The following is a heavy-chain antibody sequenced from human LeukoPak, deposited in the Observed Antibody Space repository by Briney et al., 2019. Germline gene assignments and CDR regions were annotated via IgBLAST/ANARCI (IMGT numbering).Heavy chain of an antibody. CDR3: ASRTISGFLDN. D-gene: IGHD3-22*01. V-gene: IGHV3-23*01. CDR2: ILGGGGT. J-gene: IGHJ4*02. CDR1: GLIFHNYA. Sequence: QPGGSLRLSCAASGLIFHNYALVWIRRAPGKGPEWVSAILGGGGTFYADAVKGRFTISRDNAKNTMILQMNNLRVEDTAVYYCASRTISGFLDNWGQGTLVAVSS.